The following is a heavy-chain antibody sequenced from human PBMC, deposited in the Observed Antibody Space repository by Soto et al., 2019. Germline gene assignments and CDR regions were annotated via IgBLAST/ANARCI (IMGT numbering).Heavy chain of an antibody. CDR3: ARDRPERICSGGSCYINYYYYYGMDV. V-gene: IGHV3-30-3*01. CDR1: GFTFSSYA. Sequence: QVQLVESGGGVVQPGRSLRLSCAASGFTFSSYAMHWVRQAPGKGLEWVAVISYDGSNKYYADSVKGRFTISRDNSKNTLYLQMNSLRAEDTAVYYCARDRPERICSGGSCYINYYYYYGMDVW. CDR2: ISYDGSNK. D-gene: IGHD2-15*01. J-gene: IGHJ6*01.